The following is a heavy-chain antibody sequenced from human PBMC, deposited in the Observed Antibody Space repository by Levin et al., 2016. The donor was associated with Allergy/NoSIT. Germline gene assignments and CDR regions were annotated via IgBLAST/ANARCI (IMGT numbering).Heavy chain of an antibody. Sequence: SVKVSCKASGGTFSSYAISWVRQAPGQGLEWMGGIIPIFGTANYAQKFQGRVTITADESTSTAYMELSSLRSEDTAVYYCASHSQSGYYYYYMDVWGKGTTVTVSS. J-gene: IGHJ6*03. CDR1: GGTFSSYA. CDR2: IIPIFGTA. CDR3: ASHSQSGYYYYYMDV. V-gene: IGHV1-69*13. D-gene: IGHD3-10*01.